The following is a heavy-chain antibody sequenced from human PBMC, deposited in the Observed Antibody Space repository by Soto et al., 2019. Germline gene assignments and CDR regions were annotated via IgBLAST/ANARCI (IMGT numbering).Heavy chain of an antibody. Sequence: GSLSLSCAASGFTLRNYWMHWVRQVPGKGLEWVSYINSAGSNTKYADSVKGRFTISRDNAKNTLSLQANSLRADDTAVYYCTRGRYCTHACCYNSRFDPWGQGTLVTVSS. CDR1: GFTLRNYW. J-gene: IGHJ5*02. V-gene: IGHV3-74*03. CDR3: TRGRYCTHACCYNSRFDP. CDR2: INSAGSNT. D-gene: IGHD2-8*01.